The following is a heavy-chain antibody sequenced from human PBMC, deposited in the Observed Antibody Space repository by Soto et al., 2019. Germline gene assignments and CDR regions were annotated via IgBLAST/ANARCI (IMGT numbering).Heavy chain of an antibody. Sequence: QVQLQESGPGLVKPSQTLSLTCTVSGGSISSGDYYWSWIRQPPGKGLEWIGYIYYSGSTYYNPSLKSRVTISVDTSKNQFSLKLSSVTAADTAVYYCARSGKPLVPAAMFFDYWGQGTLVTVSS. CDR3: ARSGKPLVPAAMFFDY. CDR2: IYYSGST. CDR1: GGSISSGDYY. D-gene: IGHD2-2*01. V-gene: IGHV4-30-4*01. J-gene: IGHJ4*02.